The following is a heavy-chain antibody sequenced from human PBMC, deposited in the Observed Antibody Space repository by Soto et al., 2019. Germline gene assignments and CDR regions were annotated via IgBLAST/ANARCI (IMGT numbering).Heavy chain of an antibody. J-gene: IGHJ5*02. CDR3: ARQAAADPVRNWFDP. V-gene: IGHV4-39*01. CDR2: IYYSGST. Sequence: PSETLSLTCTVSGGSISSSSYYWGWIRQPPGKGLEWIGSIYYSGSTYYNPSLKSRVTISVDTSKNQFSLKLSSVTAADTAVYYCARQAAADPVRNWFDPWGQGXLVTVYS. CDR1: GGSISSSSYY. D-gene: IGHD6-13*01.